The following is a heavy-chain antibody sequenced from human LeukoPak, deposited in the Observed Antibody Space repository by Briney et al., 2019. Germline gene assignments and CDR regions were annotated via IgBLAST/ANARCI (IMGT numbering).Heavy chain of an antibody. CDR1: GFTVSSNY. CDR3: AKDPGQEVPNAFDI. CDR2: IYSGGFT. V-gene: IGHV3-53*01. J-gene: IGHJ3*02. Sequence: GGSLRLSCAASGFTVSSNYMTCVRLAPGKGLEWVSVIYSGGFTYYADSVRGRFTISRDNAKNTLYLQMNSLRAEDTAVYCCAKDPGQEVPNAFDIWGQGTMGTVSS. D-gene: IGHD3-10*01.